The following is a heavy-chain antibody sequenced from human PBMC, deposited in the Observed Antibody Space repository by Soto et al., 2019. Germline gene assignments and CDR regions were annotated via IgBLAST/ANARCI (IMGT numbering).Heavy chain of an antibody. CDR1: GGFISRGVYY. CDR2: IYYSGST. V-gene: IGHV4-31*03. J-gene: IGHJ6*02. Sequence: SLICTVSGGFISRGVYYWSWIRQHPGKGLELIGYIYYSGSTYYNPSLKSRGTISVDTSKNQFSLKLSSVTAAYTAVFYCARSFMVRGVICTCLDVCGHLTTFTV. CDR3: ARSFMVRGVICTCLDV. D-gene: IGHD3-10*01.